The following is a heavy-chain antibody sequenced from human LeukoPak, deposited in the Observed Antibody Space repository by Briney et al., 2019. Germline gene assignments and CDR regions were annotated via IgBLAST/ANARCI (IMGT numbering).Heavy chain of an antibody. CDR2: MYTSGIT. J-gene: IGHJ4*02. Sequence: SETLSLTCTVSGDSFSSYFWSWIRQPAGKGLEWIGRMYTSGITNSNPSLKSRVTMSVDTSKNQFSLNLISVTAADTAVYYCAREITGTRGVDYWGQGILVTVFS. V-gene: IGHV4-4*07. D-gene: IGHD1-7*01. CDR1: GDSFSSYF. CDR3: AREITGTRGVDY.